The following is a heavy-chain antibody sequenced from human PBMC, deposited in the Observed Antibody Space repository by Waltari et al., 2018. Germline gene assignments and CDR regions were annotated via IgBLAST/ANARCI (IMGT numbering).Heavy chain of an antibody. V-gene: IGHV3-21*01. CDR3: ARPQDYDFWSGYYKAYYYYGMDV. D-gene: IGHD3-3*01. CDR1: GFTFSSYS. CDR2: ISSSSSYI. J-gene: IGHJ6*02. Sequence: EVQLVESGGGLVKSGGSLRLSCAASGFTFSSYSMNWVRQAPGKGLEWVSSISSSSSYIYYADSVKGRCTSSRDNAKNSLYLQMNSLRAEDTAVYYCARPQDYDFWSGYYKAYYYYGMDVWGQGTTVTVSS.